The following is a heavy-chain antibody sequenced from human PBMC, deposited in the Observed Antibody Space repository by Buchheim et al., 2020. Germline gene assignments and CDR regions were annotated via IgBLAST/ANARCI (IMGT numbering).Heavy chain of an antibody. D-gene: IGHD4-23*01. CDR1: GFTFSSYG. CDR3: AKANYGCNSEPYYYYIDV. V-gene: IGHV3-30*18. CDR2: ISYDGSNK. J-gene: IGHJ6*03. Sequence: QVQLVESGGGVVQPGRSLRLSCAASGFTFSSYGMHWVRQAPGKGLEWVAVISYDGSNKYYADSVKGRFTISRDNYKKTMYMQMNSLRAEDTAVYYCAKANYGCNSEPYYYYIDVWGKGTT.